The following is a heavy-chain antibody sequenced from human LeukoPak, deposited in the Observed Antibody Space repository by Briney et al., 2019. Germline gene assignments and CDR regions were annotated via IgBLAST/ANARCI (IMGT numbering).Heavy chain of an antibody. Sequence: SETLSLTCTVSGGSISSYYWSWIRQPPGKGLEWIGYIYYSGSTNYNPSLKSRVTISVDTSKNQFSLKLSSVTAADTAVYYCARLSIAVAGGWFDPWGQGTLVTVSS. CDR1: GGSISSYY. V-gene: IGHV4-59*08. CDR2: IYYSGST. CDR3: ARLSIAVAGGWFDP. D-gene: IGHD6-19*01. J-gene: IGHJ5*02.